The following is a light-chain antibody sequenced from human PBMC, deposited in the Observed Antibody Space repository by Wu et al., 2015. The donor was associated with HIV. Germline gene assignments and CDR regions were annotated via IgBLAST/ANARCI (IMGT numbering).Light chain of an antibody. Sequence: EIVSTQSPGTLSLSPGERATLSCRASQSVSSSYVAWYQQKSGQAPRLFIYGASSRAAGIPDRFRGSGSGTDFTLTVSRLEPEDSAVYYCQQYGTSPYTFGQGTKLEIK. CDR1: QSVSSSY. CDR2: GAS. CDR3: QQYGTSPYT. V-gene: IGKV3-20*01. J-gene: IGKJ2*01.